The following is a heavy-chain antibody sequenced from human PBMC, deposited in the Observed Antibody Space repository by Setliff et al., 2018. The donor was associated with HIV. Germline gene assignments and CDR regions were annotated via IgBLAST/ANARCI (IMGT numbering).Heavy chain of an antibody. V-gene: IGHV4-61*09. D-gene: IGHD3-9*01. CDR1: GGSISSGSYF. CDR3: ARRERYYDILTGRVSDGFDI. CDR2: IYTSGST. Sequence: SLTCTVSGGSISSGSYFWSWIRQPAGKGLEWIGHIYTSGSTNYNPSLKSRVTTSVDTSKNHFSLRLSSVTAADTAVYYCARRERYYDILTGRVSDGFDIWGQGTMVTVSS. J-gene: IGHJ3*02.